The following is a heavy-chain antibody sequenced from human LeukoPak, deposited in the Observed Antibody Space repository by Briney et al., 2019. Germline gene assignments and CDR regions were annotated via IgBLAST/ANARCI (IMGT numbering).Heavy chain of an antibody. V-gene: IGHV1-3*01. CDR1: GYTFTSYA. D-gene: IGHD6-19*01. CDR2: INAGNGNT. CDR3: ATWGYSSGWYLFDY. Sequence: ASVKVSCKASGYTFTSYAMHWVRQAPGQRLEWMGWINAGNGNTKYSQKFQGGVTITRDTSASTAYMELSSLRSEDTAVYYCATWGYSSGWYLFDYWGQGTLVTVSS. J-gene: IGHJ4*02.